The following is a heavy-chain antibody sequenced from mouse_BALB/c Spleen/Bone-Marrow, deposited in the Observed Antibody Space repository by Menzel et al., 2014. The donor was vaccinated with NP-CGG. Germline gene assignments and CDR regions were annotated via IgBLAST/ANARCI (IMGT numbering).Heavy chain of an antibody. CDR3: ALYYDYDVGY. CDR1: GFNIKDTY. D-gene: IGHD2-4*01. Sequence: EVKLVESGAELVKPGASVKLSCTASGFNIKDTYMHWVKQRPEQGLEWIGRIDPANGNTKYDPKFQGKATITADTSSNTAYPQLSSLTSEDTAVYYCALYYDYDVGYWGQGTTLTVSS. V-gene: IGHV14-3*02. CDR2: IDPANGNT. J-gene: IGHJ2*01.